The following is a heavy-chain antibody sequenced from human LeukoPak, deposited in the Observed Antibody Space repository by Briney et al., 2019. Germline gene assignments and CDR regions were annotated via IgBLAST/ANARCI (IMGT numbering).Heavy chain of an antibody. CDR1: GFTFTNYA. J-gene: IGHJ4*02. Sequence: GSLRLSCAASGFTFTNYAMTWVRQAPGKGLEWVSGISEGVGNTYYADSVKGRFTISRDHSKNTLYRQMNSLRAEDTALYYCAKREKGTTGRFFDYWGQGTLVTVSS. D-gene: IGHD4-17*01. CDR2: ISEGVGNT. CDR3: AKREKGTTGRFFDY. V-gene: IGHV3-23*01.